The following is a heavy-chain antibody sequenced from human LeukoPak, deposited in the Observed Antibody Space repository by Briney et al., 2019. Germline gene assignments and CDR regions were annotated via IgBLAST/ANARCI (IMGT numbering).Heavy chain of an antibody. CDR1: GFTFSSYA. D-gene: IGHD2-8*01. Sequence: GGSLRLSCAASGFTFSSYAMSWVRQAPGKGLEWVSAISGSGGSTYYADSVKGRFTISRDNFKNTLYLQMNSLRAEDTAVYYCAKDADPAGVLMVYAIIPYYFDYWGQGTLVTVSS. CDR2: ISGSGGST. V-gene: IGHV3-23*01. CDR3: AKDADPAGVLMVYAIIPYYFDY. J-gene: IGHJ4*02.